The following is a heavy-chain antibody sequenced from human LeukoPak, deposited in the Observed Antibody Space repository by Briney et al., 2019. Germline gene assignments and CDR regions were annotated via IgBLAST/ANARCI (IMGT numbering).Heavy chain of an antibody. Sequence: PGGSLRLSCAASGFTFSNYGMHWVRQAPGKGLEWVSAISGSGGSTYYADSVKGRFTISRDNSKNTLYLQMNSLRAEDTAVYYCAKAEGEFLSSWGQGTLVTVSS. CDR1: GFTFSNYG. CDR2: ISGSGGST. CDR3: AKAEGEFLSS. V-gene: IGHV3-23*01. D-gene: IGHD3-16*01. J-gene: IGHJ5*02.